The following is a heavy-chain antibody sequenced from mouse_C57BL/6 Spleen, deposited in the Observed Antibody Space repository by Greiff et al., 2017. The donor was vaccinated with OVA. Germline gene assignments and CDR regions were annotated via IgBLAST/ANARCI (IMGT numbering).Heavy chain of an antibody. V-gene: IGHV1-18*01. CDR3: ARADGYYEDYFDY. CDR1: GYTFTDYN. J-gene: IGHJ2*01. Sequence: EVQVVESGPELVKPGASVKIPCKASGYTFTDYNMDWVKQSHGKSLEWIGDINPNNGGTIYNQKFKGKATLTVDKSSSTAYMELRSLTSEDTAVYYCARADGYYEDYFDYWGQGTTLTVSS. CDR2: INPNNGGT. D-gene: IGHD2-3*01.